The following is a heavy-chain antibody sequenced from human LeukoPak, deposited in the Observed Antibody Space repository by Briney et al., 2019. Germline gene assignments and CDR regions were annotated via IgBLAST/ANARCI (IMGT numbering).Heavy chain of an antibody. Sequence: PSETLSLTCTVSGYSISSGYYWGWIRQPPGKGLEWIGSIYHSGSTYYNPSLKSRVTISVDTSKNQFSLKLSSVTAADTAVYYCARDNGVYYGSSRGVAFDIWGQGTMVTVSS. V-gene: IGHV4-38-2*02. CDR1: GYSISSGYY. CDR3: ARDNGVYYGSSRGVAFDI. J-gene: IGHJ3*02. CDR2: IYHSGST. D-gene: IGHD3-10*01.